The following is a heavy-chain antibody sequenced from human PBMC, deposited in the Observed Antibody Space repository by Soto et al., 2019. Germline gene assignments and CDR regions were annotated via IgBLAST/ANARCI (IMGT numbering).Heavy chain of an antibody. CDR2: INAGNGNT. CDR1: GFTFTNFA. V-gene: IGHV1-3*01. CDR3: VRDSTLAPAQHHLYMAV. Sequence: GASVKVSCKGSGFTFTNFAIHWVRQAPGQTLEWMGWINAGNGNTRYSQKFQGRVSFTRDTSANTAYMEVSSLRSDDTAVYHCVRDSTLAPAQHHLYMAVWGKGTTVTVSS. J-gene: IGHJ6*03.